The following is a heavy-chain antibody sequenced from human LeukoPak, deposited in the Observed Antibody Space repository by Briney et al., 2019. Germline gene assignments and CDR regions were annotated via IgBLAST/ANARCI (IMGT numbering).Heavy chain of an antibody. D-gene: IGHD1-1*01. CDR3: ARQYNWNDDSGYNWFDS. CDR1: GYSFTSYW. V-gene: IGHV5-51*01. J-gene: IGHJ5*01. Sequence: GESLKISCKGSGYSFTSYWIGWVRQMPGKGLEWMGIIYPGDSDTRYSPSFQGQVTISADKSISTAYLQWSSLKASDTAMYYCARQYNWNDDSGYNWFDSWGQGTLVTVSS. CDR2: IYPGDSDT.